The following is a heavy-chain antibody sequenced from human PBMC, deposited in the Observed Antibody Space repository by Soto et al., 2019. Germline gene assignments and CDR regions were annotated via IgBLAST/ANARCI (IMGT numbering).Heavy chain of an antibody. J-gene: IGHJ4*02. CDR2: ISGSGGST. V-gene: IGHV3-23*01. CDR1: GFTFSSYA. Sequence: EVQLLESGGGLVQPGGSLRLSCAASGFTFSSYAMSWVRQAPGKGLEWVSAISGSGGSTYYADSVKGRFTISRDNSKITLYLQMTSLRAEDTAVYYCGGLIPQKNRLSFPVGDYWGQGTLVTVSS. D-gene: IGHD5-12*01. CDR3: GGLIPQKNRLSFPVGDY.